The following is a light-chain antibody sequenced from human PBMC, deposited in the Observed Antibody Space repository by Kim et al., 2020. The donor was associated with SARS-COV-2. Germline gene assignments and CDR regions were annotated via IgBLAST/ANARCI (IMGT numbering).Light chain of an antibody. J-gene: IGLJ1*01. CDR2: YDS. CDR1: NIGSKS. Sequence: PGKTARITWGGNNIGSKSVHWDQQKPGQAPVLVIYYDSDRPSGIPERFSGSNSGNTATLTISRVEAGDEADYYCQVWDSSSDRLYVFGTGTKVTVL. CDR3: QVWDSSSDRLYV. V-gene: IGLV3-21*04.